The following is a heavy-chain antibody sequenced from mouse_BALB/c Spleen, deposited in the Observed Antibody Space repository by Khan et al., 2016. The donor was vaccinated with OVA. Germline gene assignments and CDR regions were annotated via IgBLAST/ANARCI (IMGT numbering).Heavy chain of an antibody. CDR1: GYSITSDFA. J-gene: IGHJ3*01. CDR2: ISYSGST. CDR3: ASRITY. Sequence: VQLKESGPGLVKPSQSLSLTCTVTGYSITSDFAWNWIRQFPGNKLEWMGYISYSGSTTYNPSLKSRISITRDTSKNQFFLQLNSVTTEDTATYYCASRITYWGQGTLVTVSA. V-gene: IGHV3-2*02. D-gene: IGHD2-4*01.